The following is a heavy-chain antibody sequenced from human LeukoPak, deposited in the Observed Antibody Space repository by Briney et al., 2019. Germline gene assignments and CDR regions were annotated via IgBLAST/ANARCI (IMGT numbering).Heavy chain of an antibody. CDR3: ARSSDTAMPTRN. Sequence: GGSLRLSCAASGFTFSSYAMSWVRQAPGKGLEWVSAISGSGGSTYYAASVKGRFTISRDNSKNTLYLLINSLRAEDTAVYYCARSSDTAMPTRNWGQGTLVTVSS. CDR2: ISGSGGST. D-gene: IGHD5-18*01. V-gene: IGHV3-23*01. CDR1: GFTFSSYA. J-gene: IGHJ4*02.